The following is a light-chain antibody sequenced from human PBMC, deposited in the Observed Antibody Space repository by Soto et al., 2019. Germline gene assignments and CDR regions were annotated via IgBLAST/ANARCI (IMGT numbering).Light chain of an antibody. CDR2: AAS. J-gene: IGKJ5*01. CDR1: QGISSY. CDR3: QQRSSWPIT. Sequence: EIVLTQSPATLSLSPGERATLSCRAGQGISSYLAWYQQKPGQAPRLLIYAASNRDTGIPARFSGSGSGTDFTLTISSLQPEDFAVYYCQQRSSWPITFGQGTRLEIK. V-gene: IGKV3-11*01.